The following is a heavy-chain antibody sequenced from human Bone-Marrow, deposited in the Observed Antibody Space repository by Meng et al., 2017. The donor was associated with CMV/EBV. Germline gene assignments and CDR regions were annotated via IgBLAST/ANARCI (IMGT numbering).Heavy chain of an antibody. D-gene: IGHD1-1*01. CDR1: GGTFSSHT. CDR3: ATPTSPPGLPFFVGMDV. Sequence: KVSCKASGGTFSSHTFSWVRQAPGQGLEWMGRIIPLLGLVNYAQKFQGRVTITADKSTSIAYMELSSLRFEDTAVYYCATPTSPPGLPFFVGMDVWGQGTTVTVSS. CDR2: IIPLLGLV. J-gene: IGHJ6*02. V-gene: IGHV1-69*02.